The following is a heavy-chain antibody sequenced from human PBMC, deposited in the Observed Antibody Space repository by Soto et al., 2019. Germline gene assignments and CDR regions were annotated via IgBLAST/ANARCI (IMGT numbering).Heavy chain of an antibody. CDR3: ARDKDRQQLGGNYYYILDV. CDR1: GGTFSTSA. V-gene: IGHV1-69*12. J-gene: IGHJ6*02. CDR2: IMPVFATP. Sequence: QVQLVQSGAEVKKPGSSVKVSCKASGGTFSTSAISWVRQAPGQGLEWVGGIMPVFATPDYAQKFQGRVTISADESTTTAYLELTSLRTDDTAVSFCARDKDRQQLGGNYYYILDVWGQGTAIIVSS. D-gene: IGHD3-3*02.